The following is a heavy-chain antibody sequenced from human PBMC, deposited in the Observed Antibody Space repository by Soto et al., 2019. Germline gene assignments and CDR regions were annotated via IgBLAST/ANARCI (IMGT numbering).Heavy chain of an antibody. CDR2: ISYDGSNE. V-gene: IGHV3-30*18. CDR1: GFIFNSYG. J-gene: IGHJ4*02. D-gene: IGHD3-22*01. Sequence: LRLSCAASGFIFNSYGMHWVRQAPGKGLEWVAHISYDGSNEHYVDSVKGRFTISRDNSKNTVYLQMNSLRAEDTAVYYCAKDTYYHDSSGYYVFNYWGQGTLVTVSS. CDR3: AKDTYYHDSSGYYVFNY.